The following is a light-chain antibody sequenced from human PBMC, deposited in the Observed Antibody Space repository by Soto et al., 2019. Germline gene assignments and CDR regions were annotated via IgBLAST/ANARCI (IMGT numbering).Light chain of an antibody. J-gene: IGLJ3*02. CDR1: STDVGNSKF. V-gene: IGLV2-23*01. Sequence: QSALTQPASVSGSPGQSLTISCTGSSTDVGNSKFVSWYQLHPGQAPKLMIYEGTKRPSGTSNRFSGSYSGNTASLTISGLQTEDEADYYCCSHAGTYTLVFGGGTKFTVL. CDR3: CSHAGTYTLV. CDR2: EGT.